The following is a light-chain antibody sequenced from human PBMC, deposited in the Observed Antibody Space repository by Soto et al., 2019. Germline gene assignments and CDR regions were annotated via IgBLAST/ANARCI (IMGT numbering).Light chain of an antibody. CDR3: QQYYSYPRT. CDR1: QGISSY. V-gene: IGKV1-8*01. Sequence: AIRMTQSPSSLSASTGDRVTITCRASQGISSYLAWYQQKPGKAPKLLIYAASTLQSGVPSRFSGSGSSTDFTLTISCLQSEDFATYYCQQYYSYPRTFGQGTKVKIK. CDR2: AAS. J-gene: IGKJ1*01.